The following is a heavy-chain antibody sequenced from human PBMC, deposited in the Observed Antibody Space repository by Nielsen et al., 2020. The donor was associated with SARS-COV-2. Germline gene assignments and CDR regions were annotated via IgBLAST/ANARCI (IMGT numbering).Heavy chain of an antibody. CDR2: ISWNSGSI. CDR1: GFTFDDYA. V-gene: IGHV3-9*01. CDR3: VRDTGYNFNS. J-gene: IGHJ4*02. D-gene: IGHD5-18*01. Sequence: SLKISCAASGFTFDDYAMHWVRQAPGKGLEWVSGISWNSGSIGYADSVKGRFTISRDNAKNIVYLQMDGLKAEDTALYYCVRDTGYNFNSWGQGVLVAVSS.